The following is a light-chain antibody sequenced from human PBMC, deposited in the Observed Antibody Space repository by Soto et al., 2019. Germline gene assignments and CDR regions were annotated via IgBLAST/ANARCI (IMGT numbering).Light chain of an antibody. Sequence: DIQMTQSPSSLSASVGDRVTITCRASESINRHLNWYQQQPGRAPKLLIYAASSLQSGVPSRFRGGGSGTDFTFIITALQPEDFATYYCQQSYTALSITFGQGTRLEI. J-gene: IGKJ5*01. CDR1: ESINRH. CDR3: QQSYTALSIT. CDR2: AAS. V-gene: IGKV1-39*01.